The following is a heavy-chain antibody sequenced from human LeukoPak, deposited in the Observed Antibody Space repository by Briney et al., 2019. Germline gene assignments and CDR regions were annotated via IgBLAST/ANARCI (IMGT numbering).Heavy chain of an antibody. CDR1: GFTLGSYW. CDR3: ARGLLGVDY. CDR2: INTDGSST. Sequence: GGSLRLSCAASGFTLGSYWMHWVRQAPGKGLVWVSQINTDGSSTNYADSVKGRFTISRDNAKNTLYLQMNSLRAEDTAVYYRARGLLGVDYWGQGTLVTVSS. V-gene: IGHV3-74*01. D-gene: IGHD2-8*02. J-gene: IGHJ4*02.